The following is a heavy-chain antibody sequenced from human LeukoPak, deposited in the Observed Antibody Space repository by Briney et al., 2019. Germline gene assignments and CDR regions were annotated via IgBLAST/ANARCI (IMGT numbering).Heavy chain of an antibody. CDR3: TRDFDFSSAI. CDR2: ISPDGSTA. J-gene: IGHJ4*02. D-gene: IGHD3-3*01. V-gene: IGHV3-74*01. Sequence: GGSLRLSCAASGFTFSSYWMHWVRQAPGKGLVWVSRISPDGSTAGHADSVKGRFTTSRDNAKNTLFLQMNSLRAEDTAVYYCTRDFDFSSAIWGQGTLVTVSS. CDR1: GFTFSSYW.